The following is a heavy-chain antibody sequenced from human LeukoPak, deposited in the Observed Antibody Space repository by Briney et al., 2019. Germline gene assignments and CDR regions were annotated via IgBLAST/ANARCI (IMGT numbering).Heavy chain of an antibody. CDR3: ARRGVATRTYGDYTPYYFDY. Sequence: SETLSLTCAVYGGSFSGYYWSWIRQPPGKGLEWIGEINHSGSTNYNPSLKSRVTISVDTSQNQFSLKLSSVTAADTAVYYCARRGVATRTYGDYTPYYFDYWGQGTLVTVSS. CDR1: GGSFSGYY. J-gene: IGHJ4*02. D-gene: IGHD4-17*01. V-gene: IGHV4-34*01. CDR2: INHSGST.